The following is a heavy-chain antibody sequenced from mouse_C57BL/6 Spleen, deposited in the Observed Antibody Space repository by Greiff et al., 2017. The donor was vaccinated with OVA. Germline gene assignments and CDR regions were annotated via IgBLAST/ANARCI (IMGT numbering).Heavy chain of an antibody. V-gene: IGHV1-69*01. D-gene: IGHD2-4*01. CDR2: IDPSDSYT. Sequence: QVQLKQPGAELVMPGASVKLSCKASGYTFTSYWMHWVKQRPGQGLEWIGEIDPSDSYTNYNQKFKGKSTLTVDKSSSTAYMQLSSLTSADSAVYYCARSYYDYDGAMDYWGQGTSVTVAS. J-gene: IGHJ4*01. CDR3: ARSYYDYDGAMDY. CDR1: GYTFTSYW.